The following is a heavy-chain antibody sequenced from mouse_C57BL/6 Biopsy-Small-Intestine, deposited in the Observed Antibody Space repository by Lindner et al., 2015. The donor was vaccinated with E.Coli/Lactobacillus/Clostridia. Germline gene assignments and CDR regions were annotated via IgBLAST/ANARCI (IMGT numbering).Heavy chain of an antibody. CDR1: GFVFSSSW. Sequence: VQLQESGPELVKPGASLKISCKASGFVFSSSWMNWIKQRPGKGLEWIGRINPGGGHTNYNGEFTNKATLTADKSSSTAYMQLSSLTSEDSAVYFCARASYGYDGVFTYWGQGTLVTVSA. CDR3: ARASYGYDGVFTY. CDR2: INPGGGHT. J-gene: IGHJ3*01. V-gene: IGHV1-82*01. D-gene: IGHD2-2*01.